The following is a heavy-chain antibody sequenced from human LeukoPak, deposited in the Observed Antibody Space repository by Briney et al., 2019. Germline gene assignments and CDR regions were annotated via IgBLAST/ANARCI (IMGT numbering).Heavy chain of an antibody. D-gene: IGHD3-22*01. CDR3: ASGPQTGGYYDSSGYSDY. CDR2: INHSGST. Sequence: WETLSLTCAVYGGSFSGYYWSWIRQPPGKGLEWIGEINHSGSTNYNPSLKSRVTISVDTSKNQFSLNLSSVTAADTAVYYCASGPQTGGYYDSSGYSDYWGQGTLVTVSS. CDR1: GGSFSGYY. V-gene: IGHV4-34*01. J-gene: IGHJ4*02.